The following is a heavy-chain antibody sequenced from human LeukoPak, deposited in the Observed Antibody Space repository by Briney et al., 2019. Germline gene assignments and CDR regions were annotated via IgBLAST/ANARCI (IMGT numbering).Heavy chain of an antibody. J-gene: IGHJ4*02. V-gene: IGHV1-3*01. Sequence: ASVKVSCKASGYTFTSYAMHWVRQAPGQRLEWMGWINAGNGNTKYSQKFQGRVTITRDTSASTAYMELSSLRSEDTAVYYCARDKDPSGSYYVGFDYWGQGTLVTVSS. D-gene: IGHD1-26*01. CDR3: ARDKDPSGSYYVGFDY. CDR1: GYTFTSYA. CDR2: INAGNGNT.